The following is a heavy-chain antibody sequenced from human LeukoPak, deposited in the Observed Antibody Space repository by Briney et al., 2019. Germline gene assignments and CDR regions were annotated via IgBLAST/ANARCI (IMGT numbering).Heavy chain of an antibody. J-gene: IGHJ5*02. Sequence: GGSLRLSCAASGFTFSDYYMSWIRQAPGKGLEWVSYISSSGSTIYYADSVKGRFTISRDNAKNSLYLQMNSLRAEDTAVYYCARDRSRGGYNRFDPWGQGTLVTVSS. CDR2: ISSSGSTI. CDR3: ARDRSRGGYNRFDP. CDR1: GFTFSDYY. D-gene: IGHD3-16*01. V-gene: IGHV3-11*04.